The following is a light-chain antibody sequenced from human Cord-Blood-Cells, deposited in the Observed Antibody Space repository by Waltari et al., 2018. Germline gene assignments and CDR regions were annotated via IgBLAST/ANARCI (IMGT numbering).Light chain of an antibody. CDR2: DVS. CDR3: SSYTSSSTLV. CDR1: SSDVGGYNY. Sequence: QSALTQPAPASGSPGQSITISCTGTSSDVGGYNYVLWYQQHPGKAPKLMIYDVSKRPSGVSNRFSGSKSGNTASLTISGLQAEDEADYYCSSYTSSSTLVFGGGTKLTVL. J-gene: IGLJ2*01. V-gene: IGLV2-14*01.